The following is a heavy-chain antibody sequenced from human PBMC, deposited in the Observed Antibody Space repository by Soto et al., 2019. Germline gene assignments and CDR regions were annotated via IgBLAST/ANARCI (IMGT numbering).Heavy chain of an antibody. V-gene: IGHV4-59*01. D-gene: IGHD6-19*01. Sequence: SVTMSVTCTVAGGTIISYDWRWIRKTPGKGLEWIGFIHHSGKSNYNPSLKSRVTMSVETSKNQFSLKLNSVTAADTAIYYCARVGGSGWNFDSWGQGILVTVSS. CDR1: GGTIISYD. CDR3: ARVGGSGWNFDS. J-gene: IGHJ4*02. CDR2: IHHSGKS.